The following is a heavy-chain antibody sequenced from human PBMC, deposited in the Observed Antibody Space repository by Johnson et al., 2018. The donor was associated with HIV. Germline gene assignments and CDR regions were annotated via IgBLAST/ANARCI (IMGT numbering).Heavy chain of an antibody. Sequence: QVQLVESGGGVVQPGGSLRLSCAASGFTFSSYGMHWVRQAPGKGLEWVAFIRYDGSNKYYADSVRGRFTISRDNAKNSLYLQMNSLRAEDTALYYCARGPTMRYCTNGVCYIGAFDIWGQGTMVTVSS. CDR1: GFTFSSYG. D-gene: IGHD2-8*01. CDR2: IRYDGSNK. V-gene: IGHV3-30*02. CDR3: ARGPTMRYCTNGVCYIGAFDI. J-gene: IGHJ3*02.